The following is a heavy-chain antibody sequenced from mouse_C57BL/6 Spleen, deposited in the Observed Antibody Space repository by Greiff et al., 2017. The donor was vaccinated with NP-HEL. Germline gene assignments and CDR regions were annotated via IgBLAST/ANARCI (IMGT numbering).Heavy chain of an antibody. CDR2: INPNNGGT. Sequence: VQLQQSGPELVKPGASVKMSCKASGYTFTDYNMHWVKQSHGKSLEWIGYINPNNGGTSYNQKFKGKATLTVNKSSSTAYMQLNSLTSEDSAVYYCARHGNYPYYFDYWGQGTTLTVSS. D-gene: IGHD2-1*01. CDR3: ARHGNYPYYFDY. CDR1: GYTFTDYN. V-gene: IGHV1-22*01. J-gene: IGHJ2*01.